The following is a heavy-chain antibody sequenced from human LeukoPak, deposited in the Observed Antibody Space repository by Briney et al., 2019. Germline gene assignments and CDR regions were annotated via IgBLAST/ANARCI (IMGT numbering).Heavy chain of an antibody. CDR3: AKDRWELLGAFDI. CDR2: ISSSSSTI. V-gene: IGHV3-48*01. Sequence: GGSLRLSCAASGFTFSGYSMNWVRQAPGKGLEWVSYISSSSSTIYYADSLKGRFTISRDNAKNSLYLQMNSLRAEDTAVYYCAKDRWELLGAFDIWGQGTMVTVSS. J-gene: IGHJ3*02. D-gene: IGHD1-26*01. CDR1: GFTFSGYS.